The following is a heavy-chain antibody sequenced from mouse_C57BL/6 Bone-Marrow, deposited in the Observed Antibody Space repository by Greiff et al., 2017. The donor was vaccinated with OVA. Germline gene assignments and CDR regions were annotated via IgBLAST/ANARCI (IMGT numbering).Heavy chain of an antibody. J-gene: IGHJ4*01. CDR2: IDPENGDT. CDR1: GFNIKDDY. CDR3: TFYYAYAMDN. V-gene: IGHV14-4*01. Sequence: DVKLQESGAELVRPGASVKLSCTASGFNIKDDYMHWVKQRPEQGLEWIGWIDPENGDTEYASKFQGKATITADTSSNTAYLQLSSLTSEDTAVYYCTFYYAYAMDNWGQGTSVTVSS. D-gene: IGHD1-1*01.